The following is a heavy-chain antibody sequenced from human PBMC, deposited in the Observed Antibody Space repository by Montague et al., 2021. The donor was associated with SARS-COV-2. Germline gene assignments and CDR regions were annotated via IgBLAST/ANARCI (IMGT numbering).Heavy chain of an antibody. CDR1: GGSFSGYY. Sequence: SETLSLTCAVYGGSFSGYYWTWIRQSPGKGLEWIGEINHSGSTNYSPSLESRVAISVDTSKNQFSLKLNSVTAADTAIYYCARATVDINMILVVITSVNHYLDSWGQGTLSPSPQ. CDR2: INHSGST. D-gene: IGHD3-22*01. J-gene: IGHJ4*02. V-gene: IGHV4-34*01. CDR3: ARATVDINMILVVITSVNHYLDS.